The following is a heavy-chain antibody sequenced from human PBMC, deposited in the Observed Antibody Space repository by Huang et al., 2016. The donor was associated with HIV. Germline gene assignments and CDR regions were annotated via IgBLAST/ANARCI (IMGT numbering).Heavy chain of an antibody. D-gene: IGHD3-10*01. CDR3: ARDATKNPRGWFDP. CDR1: GGSLSGYY. V-gene: IGHV4-34*02. J-gene: IGHJ5*02. Sequence: QVHLQQWGAGLLKSAETLSLTCAVYGGSLSGYYWSWLRQTPGKGLEWIGEINHLWSPNYNPSLNSRVSISRDGSKKQFSLKLRSISDADTAVYFCARDATKNPRGWFDPWGQGTLVTVSS. CDR2: INHLWSP.